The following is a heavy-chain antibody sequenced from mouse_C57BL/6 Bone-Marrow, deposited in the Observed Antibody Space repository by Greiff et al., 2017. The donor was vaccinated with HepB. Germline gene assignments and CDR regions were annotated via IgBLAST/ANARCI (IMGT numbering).Heavy chain of an antibody. D-gene: IGHD1-1*01. J-gene: IGHJ2*01. V-gene: IGHV3-6*01. CDR3: ARNPSYYYGSSSSFYYFDY. CDR1: GYSITSGYY. CDR2: ISYDGSN. Sequence: EESGPGLVKPSQSLSLTCSVTGYSITSGYYWNWIRQFPGNKLEWMGYISYDGSNNYNPSLKNRISITRDTSKNQFFLKLNSVTTEDTATYYCARNPSYYYGSSSSFYYFDYWGQGTTLTVSS.